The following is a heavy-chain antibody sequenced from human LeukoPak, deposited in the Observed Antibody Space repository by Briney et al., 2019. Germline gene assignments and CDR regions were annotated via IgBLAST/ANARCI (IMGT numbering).Heavy chain of an antibody. V-gene: IGHV3-30*02. J-gene: IGHJ4*02. CDR2: IRYDGSNK. Sequence: GGSLRLSCAASGFTFCSYSMHWVRQAPGKGLEWVAFIRYDGSNKYYADSVKGRFTISRDNSKNTLYLQMNSLRAEDSAVYYCAKVKVNYYDSTSYFDYWGQGTLVTVSS. CDR3: AKVKVNYYDSTSYFDY. D-gene: IGHD3-22*01. CDR1: GFTFCSYS.